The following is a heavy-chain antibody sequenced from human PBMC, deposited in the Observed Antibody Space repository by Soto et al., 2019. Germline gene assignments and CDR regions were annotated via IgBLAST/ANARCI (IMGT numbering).Heavy chain of an antibody. V-gene: IGHV1-2*02. Sequence: ASVKVSCKASGYTFTGYYMHWVRQAPGQGLEWMGWINPNSGGTNYAQKFQGRVTMTRDTSISTAYMELSRLRSDDTAVYYCARDAYYDFWSGPPDMDGWGQGTKVPVAS. J-gene: IGHJ6*02. CDR1: GYTFTGYY. D-gene: IGHD3-3*01. CDR3: ARDAYYDFWSGPPDMDG. CDR2: INPNSGGT.